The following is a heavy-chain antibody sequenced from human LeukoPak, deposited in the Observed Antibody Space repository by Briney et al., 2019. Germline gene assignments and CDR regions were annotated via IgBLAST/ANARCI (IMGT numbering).Heavy chain of an antibody. CDR2: SNPSGDST. CDR3: ARWTTTFLDY. CDR1: GYTFTNYY. V-gene: IGHV1-46*01. J-gene: IGHJ4*02. Sequence: ASVKVSCKASGYTFTNYYIHSVRQAPGHGLEWLGISNPSGDSTNYAQKFQGRVTMTRDTSTSTVYMDLSSLRSEDTAVYYCARWTTTFLDYWGQGTLVTVSS. D-gene: IGHD1-1*01.